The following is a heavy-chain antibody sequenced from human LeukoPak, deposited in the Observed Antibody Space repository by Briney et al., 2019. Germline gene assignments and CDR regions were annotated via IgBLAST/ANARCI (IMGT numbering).Heavy chain of an antibody. CDR2: IKEDGNEK. J-gene: IGHJ4*02. CDR1: GFSFSRHW. D-gene: IGHD3-16*02. CDR3: ARSPPTYRRSWSSYPIGFDH. Sequence: GGSLRLSCAASGFSFSRHWMSWVRQAPGKGPEWVANIKEDGNEKYYVESVKGRFTISRDNDKSSVFLQMDSLRVNDTAVYYCARSPPTYRRSWSSYPIGFDHWGQGILVTVSS. V-gene: IGHV3-7*01.